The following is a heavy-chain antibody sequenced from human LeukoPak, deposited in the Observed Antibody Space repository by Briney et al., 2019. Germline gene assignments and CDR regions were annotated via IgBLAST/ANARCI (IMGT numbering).Heavy chain of an antibody. Sequence: SVKVSCKASGYTFTSYDINWVRQAAGHGLEWMGRIIPIFGTANYAQKFQGRVTITTGESTSTAYMELSSLRSEDTAVYYCATSYSGSYPTDYWGQGTLVTVSS. J-gene: IGHJ4*02. CDR3: ATSYSGSYPTDY. D-gene: IGHD1-26*01. V-gene: IGHV1-69*05. CDR2: IIPIFGTA. CDR1: GYTFTSYD.